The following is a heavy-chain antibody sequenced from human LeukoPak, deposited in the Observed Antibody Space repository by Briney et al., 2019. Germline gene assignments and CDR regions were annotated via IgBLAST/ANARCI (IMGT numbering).Heavy chain of an antibody. Sequence: GGSLRLSCAASGFTFSNYGMHWVRQAPGKGLEWVAVMWYDGSNKYYADSVKGRFTISRDNSKNTLYLQMNSLRAEDTAVYYCARDWWPYCSGGSCYNWFDPWGQGTLVTVSS. V-gene: IGHV3-33*01. D-gene: IGHD2-15*01. CDR1: GFTFSNYG. CDR2: MWYDGSNK. CDR3: ARDWWPYCSGGSCYNWFDP. J-gene: IGHJ5*02.